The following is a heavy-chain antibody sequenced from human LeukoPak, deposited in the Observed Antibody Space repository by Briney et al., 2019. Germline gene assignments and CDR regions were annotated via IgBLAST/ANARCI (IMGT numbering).Heavy chain of an antibody. CDR2: ISGSGGST. CDR3: ARDRPRIAAAGTGY. J-gene: IGHJ4*02. CDR1: GFTFSSYA. Sequence: GGSLRLSCAASGFTFSSYAMSWVRQAPGKGLEWVSAISGSGGSTYYADSVKGRFTISRDNAKNSLYLQMNSLRAEDTAVYYCARDRPRIAAAGTGYWGQGTLVTVSS. V-gene: IGHV3-23*01. D-gene: IGHD6-13*01.